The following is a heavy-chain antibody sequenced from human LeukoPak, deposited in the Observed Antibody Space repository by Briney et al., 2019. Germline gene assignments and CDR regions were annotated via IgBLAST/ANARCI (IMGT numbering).Heavy chain of an antibody. CDR3: ARDVVPRDYGDTLNAYDL. D-gene: IGHD4-17*01. Sequence: PSETLPLTCAVSGGSLSGYYWSWIRQSPGKGLEWMGDIHHDGRTKYKSSFKSRITIFLVSSKNEVSLRLSPVTPADTALYFCARDVVPRDYGDTLNAYDLWGLGTMVTVS. V-gene: IGHV4-34*01. J-gene: IGHJ3*01. CDR1: GGSLSGYY. CDR2: IHHDGRT.